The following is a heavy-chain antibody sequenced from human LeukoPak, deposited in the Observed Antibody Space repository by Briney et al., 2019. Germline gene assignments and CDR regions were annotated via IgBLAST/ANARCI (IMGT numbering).Heavy chain of an antibody. J-gene: IGHJ4*02. D-gene: IGHD2-15*01. CDR2: IYTSGST. CDR3: AREDHRGGCCSGGSCYSFDY. V-gene: IGHV4-4*07. Sequence: SETLSLTCTVSGGSISSYYWSWIRQPAGKGLEWIGRIYTSGSTNYNPSLKSRVTMSVDTSKNQFSLKLSSVTAADTAVYYCAREDHRGGCCSGGSCYSFDYWGQGTLVTVSS. CDR1: GGSISSYY.